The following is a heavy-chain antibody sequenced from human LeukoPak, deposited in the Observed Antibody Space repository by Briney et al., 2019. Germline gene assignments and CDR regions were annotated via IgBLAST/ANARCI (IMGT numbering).Heavy chain of an antibody. D-gene: IGHD6-13*01. CDR2: IYSGGST. V-gene: IGHV3-53*01. J-gene: IGHJ4*02. CDR3: AKSTYGSSWDFDY. CDR1: GFTVSSNY. Sequence: GGSLRLSCAASGFTVSSNYMSWVRQAPGKGLEWVSVIYSGGSTYYADSVKGRFTISRDNSKNTLYLQMNSLRAEDTAVYYCAKSTYGSSWDFDYWGQGTLVTVSS.